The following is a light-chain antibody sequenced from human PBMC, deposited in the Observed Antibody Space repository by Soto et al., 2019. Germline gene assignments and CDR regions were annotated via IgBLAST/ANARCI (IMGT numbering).Light chain of an antibody. J-gene: IGKJ2*01. Sequence: EIVMTQSPATLSVSPGERATLSCRASQSLSSNLGGYQQKPGQAPRLLIYGASTRATGIPARFSGSGSGTEFTLTISSLQSEDFAVYYCQQYNNWPRTFGQGTKLEIK. CDR2: GAS. CDR1: QSLSSN. CDR3: QQYNNWPRT. V-gene: IGKV3-15*01.